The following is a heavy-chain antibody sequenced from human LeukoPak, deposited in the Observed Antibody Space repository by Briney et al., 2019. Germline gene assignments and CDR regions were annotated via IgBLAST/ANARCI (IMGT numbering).Heavy chain of an antibody. V-gene: IGHV1-18*04. CDR2: ISPYNGDT. Sequence: ASVKVSCKTSGYTFHKYGITWVRQAPGQGLEWMAWISPYNGDTNYAQKFQDRLTVTTDTTTRTVYMELRSLTSDDTAVFYCASNTGSDSSGYAYWGQGTLVTVSS. CDR3: ASNTGSDSSGYAY. J-gene: IGHJ4*02. D-gene: IGHD3-22*01. CDR1: GYTFHKYG.